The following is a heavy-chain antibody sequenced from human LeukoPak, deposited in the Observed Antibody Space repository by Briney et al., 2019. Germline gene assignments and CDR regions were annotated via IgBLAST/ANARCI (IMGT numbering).Heavy chain of an antibody. J-gene: IGHJ6*04. V-gene: IGHV3-23*01. CDR2: ISGSGGST. Sequence: PGGTLRLSCAASGCTFRSYGMSWVRQAPGKGREWVAAISGSGGSTHYADSGKGRFTISRENSKNTLYLQKNSLRAEDTAIYYCARNRDYDIPDVWGKGTTVTISS. CDR3: ARNRDYDIPDV. D-gene: IGHD3-9*01. CDR1: GCTFRSYG.